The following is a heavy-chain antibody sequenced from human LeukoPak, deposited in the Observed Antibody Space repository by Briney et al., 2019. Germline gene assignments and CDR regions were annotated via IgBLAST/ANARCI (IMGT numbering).Heavy chain of an antibody. CDR1: GYTLTELS. CDR2: FDPEDGET. D-gene: IGHD2-2*01. V-gene: IGHV1-24*01. Sequence: ASVKVSCKVSGYTLTELSMHWVRQAPGKGLEWMGGFDPEDGETIYAQKLQGRVTMTTDTSTSTAYMELRSLRSDDTAVYYCARDGIVVVPAASSPRSYGMDVWGQGTTVTVSS. CDR3: ARDGIVVVPAASSPRSYGMDV. J-gene: IGHJ6*02.